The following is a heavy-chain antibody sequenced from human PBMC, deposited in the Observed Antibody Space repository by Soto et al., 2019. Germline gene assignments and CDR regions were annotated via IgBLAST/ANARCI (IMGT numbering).Heavy chain of an antibody. J-gene: IGHJ5*02. CDR1: GYTFSTYG. CDR3: ARDWRGAEGFDP. Sequence: GPGVKKPGASVKVSCKASGYTFSTYGFSWVRQAPGQGLEWMGWIGAYNDDTNYAQKFQGRVTMTTDTSTTTSYMELRSLRSDDTAVYFCARDWRGAEGFDPWGQGTLVTVSS. V-gene: IGHV1-18*01. D-gene: IGHD3-3*01. CDR2: IGAYNDDT.